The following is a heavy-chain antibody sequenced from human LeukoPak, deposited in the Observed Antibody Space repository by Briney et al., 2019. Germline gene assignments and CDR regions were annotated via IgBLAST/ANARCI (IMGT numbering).Heavy chain of an antibody. D-gene: IGHD5-12*01. V-gene: IGHV4-34*01. Sequence: SETLSLTCAVYGGSFSGYYWSWIRQPPGKGPEWIGEINHSGSTNYNPSLKSRVTISVDTSKNQFSLKLSSVTAADTAVYYCARGVGYGGETGWGQGTLVTVSS. CDR3: ARGVGYGGETG. CDR2: INHSGST. CDR1: GGSFSGYY. J-gene: IGHJ4*02.